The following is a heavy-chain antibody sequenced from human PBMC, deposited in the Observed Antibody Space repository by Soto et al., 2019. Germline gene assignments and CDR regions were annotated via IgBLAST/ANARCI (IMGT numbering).Heavy chain of an antibody. J-gene: IGHJ4*02. CDR3: ARDRRFGTGDEAGKLGGADY. CDR1: GYTFTGYY. D-gene: IGHD7-27*01. Sequence: QVPLVQSGAEVKKPGASVKVSCKASGYTFTGYYMHWVRQAPGQGLEWMGWINPNSGGTNYAQKFQGWVTMTRDTSISTAYMELSRLRSDDTAVYYCARDRRFGTGDEAGKLGGADYWGQGTLVTVSS. V-gene: IGHV1-2*04. CDR2: INPNSGGT.